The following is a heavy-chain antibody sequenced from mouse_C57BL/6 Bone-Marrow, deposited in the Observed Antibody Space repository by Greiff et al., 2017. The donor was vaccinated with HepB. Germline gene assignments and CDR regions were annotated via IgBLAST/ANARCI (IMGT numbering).Heavy chain of an antibody. V-gene: IGHV1-81*01. CDR3: AREGVITTVVDHWYFDV. Sequence: QVQLKQSGAELARPGASVKLSCKASGYTFTSYGISWVKQRTGQGLEWIGEIYPRSGNTYYNEKFNGKATLTADKSSSTAYMELRSLTSEDSAVYFCAREGVITTVVDHWYFDVWGTGTTVTVSS. D-gene: IGHD1-1*01. CDR1: GYTFTSYG. CDR2: IYPRSGNT. J-gene: IGHJ1*03.